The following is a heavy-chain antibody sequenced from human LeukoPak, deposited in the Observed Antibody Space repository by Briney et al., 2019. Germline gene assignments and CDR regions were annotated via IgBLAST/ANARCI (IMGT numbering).Heavy chain of an antibody. D-gene: IGHD4-17*01. J-gene: IGHJ4*02. CDR3: ARGSSTVTTLTNFDY. V-gene: IGHV3-7*01. Sequence: GGSLRLSCAASGFTFSSYWMSWVRQAPGKGLEWVANIKQDGSEKYYVDSVKGRFTISRDNAKNSLYLQMNSLRAEDTAVYYCARGSSTVTTLTNFDYWGQGTLVTVSS. CDR1: GFTFSSYW. CDR2: IKQDGSEK.